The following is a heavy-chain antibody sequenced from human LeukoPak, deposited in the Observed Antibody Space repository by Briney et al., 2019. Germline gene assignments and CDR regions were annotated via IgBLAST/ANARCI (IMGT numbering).Heavy chain of an antibody. Sequence: ASVKVSCKASGYTFTGYYMHWVRQAPGQGLEWMGWINPNSGGTNYAQKFQGRVTMTRDTSISTAYMELSRLRSDDTAVYYCARDLESPNWNHDFDIWGQGTMVTVSS. CDR2: INPNSGGT. D-gene: IGHD1-14*01. CDR3: ARDLESPNWNHDFDI. V-gene: IGHV1-2*02. J-gene: IGHJ3*02. CDR1: GYTFTGYY.